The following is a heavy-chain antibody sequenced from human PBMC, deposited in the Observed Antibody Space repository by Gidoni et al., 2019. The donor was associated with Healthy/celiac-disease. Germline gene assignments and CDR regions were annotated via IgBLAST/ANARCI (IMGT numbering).Heavy chain of an antibody. CDR1: GFTFSNAW. J-gene: IGHJ4*02. CDR2: IKSKTDGGTT. Sequence: EVQLVESGGGLVKPGGSLRLSCAASGFTFSNAWMSWVRQAPGKGLEWVGRIKSKTDGGTTDYAAPVKGRFTISRDDSKNTLYLQMNSLKTEDTAVYYCTTDYIVVVTAMVPDIDYWGQGTLVTVSS. D-gene: IGHD2-21*02. CDR3: TTDYIVVVTAMVPDIDY. V-gene: IGHV3-15*01.